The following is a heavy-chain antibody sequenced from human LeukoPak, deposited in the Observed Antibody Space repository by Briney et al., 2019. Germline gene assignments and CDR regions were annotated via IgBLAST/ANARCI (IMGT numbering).Heavy chain of an antibody. J-gene: IGHJ6*03. CDR2: IGTAGDT. Sequence: GGSLRLSCAASGFTFSSYDMHWVRQATGKRLEWVSTIGTAGDTYYLDSVKGRFTISRENAKNSLYLQMNSLPAGDTAVDYCARGGDFGYSYGGYYYMDVWGKGTTVIVSS. CDR1: GFTFSSYD. D-gene: IGHD5-18*01. V-gene: IGHV3-13*01. CDR3: ARGGDFGYSYGGYYYMDV.